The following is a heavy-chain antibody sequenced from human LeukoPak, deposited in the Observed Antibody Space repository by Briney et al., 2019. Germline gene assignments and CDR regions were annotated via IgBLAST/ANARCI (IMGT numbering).Heavy chain of an antibody. CDR2: IYTSGST. Sequence: KPSETLSLTCTVSGGSINSGSHYWSWIRQPAGKGLEWIGRIYTSGSTNYNPSLKSRVTISVDTSKNQISLKVRSVTAADTAVYYCARENWVFDYWGRESWSPSPQ. V-gene: IGHV4-61*02. D-gene: IGHD7-27*01. CDR3: ARENWVFDY. CDR1: GGSINSGSHY. J-gene: IGHJ4*02.